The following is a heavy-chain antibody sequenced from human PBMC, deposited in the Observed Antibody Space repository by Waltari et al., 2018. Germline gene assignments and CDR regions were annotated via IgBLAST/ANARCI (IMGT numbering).Heavy chain of an antibody. D-gene: IGHD2-2*01. CDR3: TVGRDVYAGVEYNWFDP. J-gene: IGHJ5*02. CDR2: MNPNAGDT. CDR1: GYTFTTYD. V-gene: IGHV1-8*02. Sequence: QVQLVQSGAEVMKPGASVKVSCKASGYTFTTYDITWVGQATGEGLEWMCRMNPNAGDTGYAQQLQGSVTMTRDWLMNIACMELTSLTSEDTAIYDCTVGRDVYAGVEYNWFDPWGHGTRVTVSS.